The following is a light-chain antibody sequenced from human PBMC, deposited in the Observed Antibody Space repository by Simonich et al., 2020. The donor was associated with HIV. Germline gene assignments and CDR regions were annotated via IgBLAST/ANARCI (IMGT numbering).Light chain of an antibody. CDR2: EDS. V-gene: IGLV3-10*01. CDR1: SLPEQY. Sequence: SYELTQPPSVSLSPGQTARITCSGDSLPEQYAYWYQQKSGQAPLLVIYEDSKLPSGIPERFSGSSSGTMATLTISGAQVEDEADYYCYSTDSSDNHLWVFGGGTKLTVL. J-gene: IGLJ3*02. CDR3: YSTDSSDNHLWV.